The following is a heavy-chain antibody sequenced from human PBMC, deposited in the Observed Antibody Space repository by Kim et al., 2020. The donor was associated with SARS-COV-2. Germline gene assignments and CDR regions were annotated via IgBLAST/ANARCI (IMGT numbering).Heavy chain of an antibody. J-gene: IGHJ6*03. CDR2: MNPNSGNT. CDR3: ARPTARSKEMTIFGVVPRYFYMDV. Sequence: ASVKVSCKASGYTFTSYYINWVRQATGQGLEWMGWMNPNSGNTGYAQKFQCRVTMTRNTSISTAYMELSSLRSEDTAVYYCARPTARSKEMTIFGVVPRYFYMDVWGKGTTVTVSS. D-gene: IGHD3-3*01. V-gene: IGHV1-8*01. CDR1: GYTFTSYY.